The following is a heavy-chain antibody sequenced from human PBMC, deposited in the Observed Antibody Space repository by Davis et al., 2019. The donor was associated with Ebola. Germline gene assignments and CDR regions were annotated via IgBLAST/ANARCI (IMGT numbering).Heavy chain of an antibody. CDR3: AKAPPYYDFWSAYYYYGMDV. CDR2: ISGSGGST. D-gene: IGHD3-3*01. J-gene: IGHJ6*02. V-gene: IGHV3-23*01. Sequence: GESLKISCAASGFTFSSYAMSWVRQAPGKGLEWVSAISGSGGSTYYADSVKGRFTISRDNSKNTLYLQMNSLRAEDTAVYYCAKAPPYYDFWSAYYYYGMDVWGQGTTVTVSS. CDR1: GFTFSSYA.